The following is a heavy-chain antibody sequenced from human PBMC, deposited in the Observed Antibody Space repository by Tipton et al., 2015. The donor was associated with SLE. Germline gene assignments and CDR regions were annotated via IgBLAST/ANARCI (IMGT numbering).Heavy chain of an antibody. CDR2: MDYSGTT. D-gene: IGHD3-16*01. CDR1: GGSFSDSY. Sequence: GLVKPSETLSLTCSFHGGSFSDSYWNWIRQPPGKGLEWISLMDYSGTTYYNPSLKSRVTISVDTSKNQFSLKLSSVTAADTAVYYCARGGGGAFDIWGQGTMVTVSS. V-gene: IGHV4-34*01. J-gene: IGHJ3*02. CDR3: ARGGGGAFDI.